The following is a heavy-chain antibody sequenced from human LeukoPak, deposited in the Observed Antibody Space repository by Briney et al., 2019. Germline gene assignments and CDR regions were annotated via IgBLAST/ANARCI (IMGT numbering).Heavy chain of an antibody. V-gene: IGHV7-4-1*02. CDR1: GYTFTNYA. J-gene: IGHJ4*02. CDR3: ASIGSLFDY. CDR2: INTNTGNP. Sequence: ASAKVSCKASGYTFTNYAMNWVRQAPGQGLEFMGWINTNTGNPTYAQDFTGRFVFSLDTSVNTAYLQISSLKAEDTAVYYCASIGSLFDYWGQGTLVTVSS. D-gene: IGHD1-26*01.